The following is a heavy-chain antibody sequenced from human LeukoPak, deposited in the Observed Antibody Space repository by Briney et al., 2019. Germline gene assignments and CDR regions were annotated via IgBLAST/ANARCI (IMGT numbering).Heavy chain of an antibody. CDR3: AREGEYDWQGTTYYMDV. V-gene: IGHV1-46*01. CDR1: GYTFTTYY. D-gene: IGHD3-9*01. Sequence: ASVKVSCKASGYTFTTYYIHWVRQAPGQGLEWMGIINPSLGSTSYAQKFQGRVTMTRDTSITTAYMELSRLRSDDTAVYYCAREGEYDWQGTTYYMDVWGKGTTVTVSS. CDR2: INPSLGST. J-gene: IGHJ6*03.